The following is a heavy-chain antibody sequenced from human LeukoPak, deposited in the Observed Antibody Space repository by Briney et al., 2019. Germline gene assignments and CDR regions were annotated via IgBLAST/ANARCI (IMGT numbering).Heavy chain of an antibody. CDR2: IYTSGST. V-gene: IGHV4-61*02. D-gene: IGHD3-10*01. J-gene: IGHJ6*03. CDR1: GGSISSGSYY. Sequence: SETLSLTCTVSGGSISSGSYYWSWIRQPAGKGLEWIGRIYTSGSTNYNPSLKSRVTISVDTSKNQFSLKLSSVTAADTAVYYCARRLKRMLRGVIRGSSDYYSHYYMDVWGKGTTVTISS. CDR3: ARRLKRMLRGVIRGSSDYYSHYYMDV.